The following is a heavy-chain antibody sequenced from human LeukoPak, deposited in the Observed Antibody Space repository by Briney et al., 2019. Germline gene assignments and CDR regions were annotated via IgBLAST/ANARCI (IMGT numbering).Heavy chain of an antibody. CDR2: IIPILGIA. CDR1: GGTFSSYA. CDR3: ARDQERYYDSSGYSGGVWDY. J-gene: IGHJ4*02. Sequence: SVKVSCKASGGTFSSYAISWVQQAPGQGLEWMGRIIPILGIANYAQKFQGRVTITADKSTSTAYMELSSLRSEDTAVYYCARDQERYYDSSGYSGGVWDYWGQGTLVTVSS. D-gene: IGHD3-22*01. V-gene: IGHV1-69*04.